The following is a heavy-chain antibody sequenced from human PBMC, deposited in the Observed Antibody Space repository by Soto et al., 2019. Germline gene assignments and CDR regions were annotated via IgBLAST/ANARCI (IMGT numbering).Heavy chain of an antibody. V-gene: IGHV4-39*07. D-gene: IGHD2-15*01. Sequence: PSETLSLTCTVSGDSISSGGFYWSWIRQFPGKGLEWIGEIYHSGSTNYNPSLKSRVTISVDKSKNQFSLKLSSVTAADTAVYYCATYILHTPLGEYFQHWGQGTLVTVSS. CDR2: IYHSGST. J-gene: IGHJ1*01. CDR3: ATYILHTPLGEYFQH. CDR1: GDSISSGGFY.